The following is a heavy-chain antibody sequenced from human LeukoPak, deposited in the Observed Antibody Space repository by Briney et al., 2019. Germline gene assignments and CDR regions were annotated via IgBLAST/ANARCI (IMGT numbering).Heavy chain of an antibody. J-gene: IGHJ5*02. V-gene: IGHV3-23*01. CDR3: APQLASYVGPWFDP. CDR2: ISGSGGST. CDR1: GFTFSSYA. D-gene: IGHD1-1*01. Sequence: QTGGSLRLSCAASGFTFSSYAMSWVRQAPGKGLEWVSAISGSGGSTYYADSVKGRFTISRDNSKNTLYLQMNSLRAEDTAVYYCAPQLASYVGPWFDPWGQGTLVTVSS.